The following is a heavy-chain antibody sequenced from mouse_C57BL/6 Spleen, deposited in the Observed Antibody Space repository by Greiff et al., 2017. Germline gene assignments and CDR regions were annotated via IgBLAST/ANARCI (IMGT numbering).Heavy chain of an antibody. Sequence: VQLKQSGPGLVKPSQSLSLTCSVTGYSITSGYYWNWIRQFPGNKLEWMGYISYDGSNNYNPSLKNRISITRDTSKNQFFLKLNSVTTEDTATYYCARDFYDGYYDYWGQGTTLTGSS. CDR2: ISYDGSN. J-gene: IGHJ2*01. CDR1: GYSITSGYY. CDR3: ARDFYDGYYDY. V-gene: IGHV3-6*01. D-gene: IGHD2-3*01.